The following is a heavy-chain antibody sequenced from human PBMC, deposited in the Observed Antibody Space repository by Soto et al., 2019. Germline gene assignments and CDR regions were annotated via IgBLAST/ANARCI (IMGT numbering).Heavy chain of an antibody. CDR1: GYTFTSYY. J-gene: IGHJ6*02. CDR3: ARDYDSSGYDYYYGMDV. CDR2: INPSGGST. D-gene: IGHD3-22*01. V-gene: IGHV1-46*01. Sequence: ASVKVSCKASGYTFTSYYMHWVRQAPGQGLEWMGIINPSGGSTSYAQKFQGRVTMTRDTSTSTVYMELSGLRSEDTAVYYCARDYDSSGYDYYYGMDVWGQGTTVTVSS.